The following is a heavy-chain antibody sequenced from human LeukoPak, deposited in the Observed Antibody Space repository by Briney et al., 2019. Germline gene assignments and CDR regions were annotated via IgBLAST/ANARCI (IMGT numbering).Heavy chain of an antibody. V-gene: IGHV1-69*13. CDR3: ASSGNYSAFDL. CDR1: GGTFSSNV. Sequence: GASVKVSCKASGGTFSSNVISWVRQAPGQGLEWIGGIIPMSKTTKYAQKFQGRFTILEDESTYTANRELSRLTSEDTALYYCASSGNYSAFDLWGQGTLVTVSP. J-gene: IGHJ3*01. CDR2: IIPMSKTT. D-gene: IGHD3-22*01.